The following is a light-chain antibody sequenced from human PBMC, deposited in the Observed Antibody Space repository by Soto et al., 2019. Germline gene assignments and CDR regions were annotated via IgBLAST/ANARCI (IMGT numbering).Light chain of an antibody. J-gene: IGKJ4*01. Sequence: DIQMTQSPSSLSASVGDRVTITCRASQIISDSLNWYQHKPWTAPKLLIYAASSLQSVVPSRFSGGGSGTDFTLPISSLQPEDFVTYFCQQTFSFPETFGGGNKVEIK. V-gene: IGKV1-39*01. CDR2: AAS. CDR1: QIISDS. CDR3: QQTFSFPET.